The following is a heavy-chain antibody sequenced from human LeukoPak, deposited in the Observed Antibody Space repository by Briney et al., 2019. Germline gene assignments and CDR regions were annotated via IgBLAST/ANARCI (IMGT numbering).Heavy chain of an antibody. CDR1: GFTFSSYG. V-gene: IGHV3-33*06. Sequence: GGSLRLSCAASGFTFSSYGMHWVRQAPGKGLEWVAVIWYDGSNKYYADSVKGRFTISRDNSKNTLCLQMNSLRAEDTAVYYCAKDGTDYGGNVFDYWGQGTLATVSS. D-gene: IGHD4-23*01. CDR3: AKDGTDYGGNVFDY. J-gene: IGHJ4*02. CDR2: IWYDGSNK.